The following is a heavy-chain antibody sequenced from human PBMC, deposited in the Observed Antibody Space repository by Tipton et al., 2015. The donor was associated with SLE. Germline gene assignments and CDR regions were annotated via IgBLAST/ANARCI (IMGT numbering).Heavy chain of an antibody. J-gene: IGHJ4*02. V-gene: IGHV4-61*05. CDR2: IYYSGST. CDR3: ARMYSSSAPFDY. Sequence: TLSLTCTVSGGSISSSSYYWGWIRQPPGKGLEWIGYIYYSGSTNYNPSLKSRVTISVDTSKNQFSLKLSSVTAADTAVYYCARMYSSSAPFDYWGQGTLVTVSS. D-gene: IGHD6-6*01. CDR1: GGSISSSSYY.